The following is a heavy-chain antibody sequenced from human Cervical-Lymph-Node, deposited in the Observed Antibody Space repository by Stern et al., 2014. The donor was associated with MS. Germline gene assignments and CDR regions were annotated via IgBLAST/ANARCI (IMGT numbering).Heavy chain of an antibody. V-gene: IGHV3-9*01. D-gene: IGHD3-16*02. CDR3: AKTLGRSYHDPFDM. CDR2: ISWNGGSR. J-gene: IGHJ3*02. CDR1: GFTFDDYA. Sequence: EVHLVESGGGLVQLGRSLRLSCVASGFTFDDYAMHCVRQAPGKGLEWVSGISWNGGSRNSADSVKDRVTISRDNAKNSLYLQMSSLRPEDTAFYYCAKTLGRSYHDPFDMWGQGTMVIVSS.